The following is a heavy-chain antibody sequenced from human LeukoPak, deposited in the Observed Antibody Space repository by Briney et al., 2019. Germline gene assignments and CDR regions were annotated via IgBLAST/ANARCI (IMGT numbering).Heavy chain of an antibody. CDR3: AKQLGYCSDGSCYFPY. V-gene: IGHV3-23*01. J-gene: IGHJ4*02. Sequence: GGSLRLSCAASGFTFSSPAMSWVRQAPGKGLEWVSAISNNGGYTYYADSVQGRFTISRDNSKSTLCLQMNSLRAEDTAVCYCAKQLGYCSDGSCYFPYWGQGTLVTVSS. D-gene: IGHD2-15*01. CDR1: GFTFSSPA. CDR2: ISNNGGYT.